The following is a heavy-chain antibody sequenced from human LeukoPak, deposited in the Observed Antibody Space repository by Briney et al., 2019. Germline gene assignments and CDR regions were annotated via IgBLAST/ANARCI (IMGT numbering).Heavy chain of an antibody. J-gene: IGHJ4*02. CDR3: ARGLWFGEFTFDY. CDR1: GGSISSYY. CDR2: IYYSGST. Sequence: TSETLSLTCTVSGGSISSYYWSWIRQPPGKGLEWIGYIYYSGSTNYNPSLKSRVTISVDTSKNQFSLKLSSVTAADTAVYYCARGLWFGEFTFDYWGQGTLVTVSS. V-gene: IGHV4-59*01. D-gene: IGHD3-10*01.